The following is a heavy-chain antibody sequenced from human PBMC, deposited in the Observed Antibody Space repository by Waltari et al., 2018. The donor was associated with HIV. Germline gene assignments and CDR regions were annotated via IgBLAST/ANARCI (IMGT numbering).Heavy chain of an antibody. CDR3: AKDPGYCSGGSCYRQATINDY. CDR1: GFTFSSYA. CDR2: ISGSGGST. V-gene: IGHV3-23*01. D-gene: IGHD2-15*01. Sequence: EVQLLESGGGLVQPGGSLRLSCAASGFTFSSYAMSWVRQAPGKGLEWVSAISGSGGSTECTDSVKGRFTISSDNSKNRLYLQMNSLRAEDTAVYYCAKDPGYCSGGSCYRQATINDYWGQGTLVTVSS. J-gene: IGHJ4*02.